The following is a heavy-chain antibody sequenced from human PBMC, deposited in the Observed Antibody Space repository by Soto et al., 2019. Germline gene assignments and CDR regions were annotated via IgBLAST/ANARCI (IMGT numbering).Heavy chain of an antibody. CDR3: ARHGGYGELSYYYGMDV. Sequence: RGSLRVSCASSGFTFSSYWMSWVRQAPGKGLEWVANIKQDGSEKYYVDSVKGRFTISRDNAKNSLYLQMKSLRAEDTAVYYCARHGGYGELSYYYGMDVWGQGTTVTVSS. D-gene: IGHD4-17*01. CDR2: IKQDGSEK. J-gene: IGHJ6*02. V-gene: IGHV3-7*01. CDR1: GFTFSSYW.